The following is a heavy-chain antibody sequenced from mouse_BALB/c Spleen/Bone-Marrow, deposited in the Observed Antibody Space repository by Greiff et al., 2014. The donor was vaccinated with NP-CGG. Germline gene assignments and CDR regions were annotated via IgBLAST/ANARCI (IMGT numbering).Heavy chain of an antibody. CDR2: IDPAIFT. J-gene: IGHJ1*01. D-gene: IGHD2-14*01. V-gene: IGHV14-3*02. Sequence: VQLQQSGAELVKPGASVKLSCTASGFNTKDTYLHWVKQRPEQGLDWIGRIDPAIFTKYDPKFQGKATITADTSSNTAYLHLSSLTSEDTAVYYCAGYRYGWYFDVWGAGTTVTVSS. CDR1: GFNTKDTY. CDR3: AGYRYGWYFDV.